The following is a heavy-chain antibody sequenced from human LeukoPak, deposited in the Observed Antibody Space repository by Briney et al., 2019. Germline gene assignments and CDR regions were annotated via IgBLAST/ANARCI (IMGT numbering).Heavy chain of an antibody. V-gene: IGHV6-1*01. CDR3: ARERSSGWYYYYGMDV. J-gene: IGHJ6*02. CDR1: GDSVSSNSVT. CDR2: TYYRSKWYN. Sequence: TSQTLSLTCAISGDSVSSNSVTWNWIRQSPSRGLEWLGRTYYRSKWYNDYAVSVKSRITINPDTSKNQFSLQLNSVTPEDTAVYYCARERSSGWYYYYGMDVWGQGTTVTVSS. D-gene: IGHD6-19*01.